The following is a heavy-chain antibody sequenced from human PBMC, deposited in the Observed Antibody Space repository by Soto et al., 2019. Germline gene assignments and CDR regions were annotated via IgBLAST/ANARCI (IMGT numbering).Heavy chain of an antibody. J-gene: IGHJ5*02. CDR2: IKSDGSRT. CDR1: GFTFSNYW. V-gene: IGHV3-74*03. CDR3: ARDRIAVRPGWFDL. D-gene: IGHD6-6*01. Sequence: EAQLVQSGGGLVQPGGSMRLSCEASGFTFSNYWMHWVRQAPGKGLVWVSGIKSDGSRTTYADSVKGRFTSSRDNTKSTLYLQMNSLEAEDTAVYYCARDRIAVRPGWFDLWGQGTLVTVSS.